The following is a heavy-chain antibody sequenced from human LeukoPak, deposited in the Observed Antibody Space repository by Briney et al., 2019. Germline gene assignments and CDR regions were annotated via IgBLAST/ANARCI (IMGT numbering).Heavy chain of an antibody. D-gene: IGHD1-26*01. CDR3: ARVLGAPYYDF. J-gene: IGHJ4*02. CDR2: ISYDGSNK. V-gene: IGHV3-30*03. CDR1: GFTFSSYG. Sequence: GGSLRLSCAASGFTFSSYGMHWVRQAPGKGLEWVAVISYDGSNKYYADSVKGRFTISRDNSKNTLYLQMNSLRAEDTAVYYCARVLGAPYYDFWGQGILVTVSS.